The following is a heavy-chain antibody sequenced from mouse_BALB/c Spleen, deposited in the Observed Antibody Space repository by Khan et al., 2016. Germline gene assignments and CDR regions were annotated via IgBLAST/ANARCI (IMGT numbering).Heavy chain of an antibody. CDR1: GDSITSGH. CDR3: ATWDYYGSAFAY. CDR2: ISHSGDS. Sequence: EVQLQESGPSLAKPSQTLSLTCSVTGDSITSGHWNWIRKFPGNKFDFMGYISHSGDSYYNPSLKSRISITRDTSKNQYYLQLNSVTTEDTDTYXCATWDYYGSAFAYWGQGTLVTVSA. J-gene: IGHJ3*01. D-gene: IGHD1-2*01. V-gene: IGHV3-8*02.